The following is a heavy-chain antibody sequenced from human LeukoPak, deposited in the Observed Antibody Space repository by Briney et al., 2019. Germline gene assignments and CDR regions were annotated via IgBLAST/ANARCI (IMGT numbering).Heavy chain of an antibody. CDR1: GVTFISYD. CDR2: ISSDGSIK. CDR3: ARNLGSGVPDYLVS. D-gene: IGHD3-10*01. V-gene: IGHV3-30-3*01. J-gene: IGHJ4*02. Sequence: GGSLRLSCTASGVTFISYDIHWVRQAPGKGLQWVAVISSDGSIKIYTDSAAARFTIYRENSKNTLYLDMNSLRVGHKAVYYCARNLGSGVPDYLVSWGQGTLVPVSS.